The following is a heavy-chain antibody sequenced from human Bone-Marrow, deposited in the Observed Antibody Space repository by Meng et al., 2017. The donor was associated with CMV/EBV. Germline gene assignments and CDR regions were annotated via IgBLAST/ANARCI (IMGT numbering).Heavy chain of an antibody. CDR1: GYTFTSYD. D-gene: IGHD6-19*01. CDR3: AIQYSSGCFDN. V-gene: IGHV1-2*02. Sequence: ASVKVSCKASGYTFTSYDINWVRQATGQGLEWMGWMNPNSGGTNYAQKFQDRVTMTRDTSISTAYMELSRLRSDDTAVFYCAIQYSSGCFDNWGQGTLVTVSS. J-gene: IGHJ4*02. CDR2: MNPNSGGT.